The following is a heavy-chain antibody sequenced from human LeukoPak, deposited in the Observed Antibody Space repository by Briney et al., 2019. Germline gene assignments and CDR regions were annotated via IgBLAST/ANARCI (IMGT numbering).Heavy chain of an antibody. CDR3: AREPTTMKDAFDI. CDR2: IFYSGST. V-gene: IGHV4-61*01. CDR1: GGSISSGSYY. Sequence: SETLSLTCTVFGGSISSGSYYWTWIRQAPGTGLEWIGYIFYSGSTNYNPSLKSRVTISLDTSKNLFSLKLSSVTAADTAVYYCAREPTTMKDAFDIWGQGTMVTVSS. J-gene: IGHJ3*02. D-gene: IGHD3-22*01.